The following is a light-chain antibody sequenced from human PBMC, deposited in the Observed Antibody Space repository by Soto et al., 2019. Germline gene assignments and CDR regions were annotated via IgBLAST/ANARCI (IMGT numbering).Light chain of an antibody. J-gene: IGKJ5*01. V-gene: IGKV3-20*01. CDR3: QQYDSSPPIT. CDR1: QSVSSNF. Sequence: EIVLTQSPGTLSLSPGERATLSCRASQSVSSNFLAWYQEKPGQAPRLLIHGVSYRATGIPDRFSGGGSGTDFTLTISRLEPEDFAVYYCQQYDSSPPITFGQGTRLENK. CDR2: GVS.